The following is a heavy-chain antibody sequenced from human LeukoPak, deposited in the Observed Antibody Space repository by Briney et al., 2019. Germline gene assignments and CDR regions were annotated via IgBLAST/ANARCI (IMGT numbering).Heavy chain of an antibody. V-gene: IGHV3-7*01. Sequence: PGGSLRLSCAASGFTFSSYWMNWARQAPGKGLEWVASINHNGNVNYYVDSVKGRFTISRDNAKNSQFLQMNSLRVEDTAMYYCATDPAGIGSESYWGQGTQVTVSS. CDR3: ATDPAGIGSESY. D-gene: IGHD1-14*01. J-gene: IGHJ4*02. CDR1: GFTFSSYW. CDR2: INHNGNVN.